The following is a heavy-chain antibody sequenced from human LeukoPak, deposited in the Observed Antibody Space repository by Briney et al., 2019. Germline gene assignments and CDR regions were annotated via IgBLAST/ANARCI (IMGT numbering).Heavy chain of an antibody. CDR2: ISSSSSYI. Sequence: PGGTLRLSCAASGFTFSSYGMSWVRQAPGKGLEWVSSISSSSSYIYYADSVKGRFTISRHNAKNSLYLQMNSLRAEDTAVYYCARAGSGYEDGFDYWGQGTLVTVSS. CDR1: GFTFSSYG. D-gene: IGHD5-12*01. J-gene: IGHJ4*02. V-gene: IGHV3-21*01. CDR3: ARAGSGYEDGFDY.